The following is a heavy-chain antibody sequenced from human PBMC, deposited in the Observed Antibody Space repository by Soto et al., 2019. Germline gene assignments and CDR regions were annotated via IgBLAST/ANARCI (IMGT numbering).Heavy chain of an antibody. CDR1: GGTFSSYT. CDR3: ARDGIVVVVAATSYYYYGMDV. J-gene: IGHJ6*02. V-gene: IGHV1-69*08. CDR2: IIPILGIA. Sequence: QVQLVQSGAEVKKPGSSVKVSCKASGGTFSSYTISWVRQAPGQGLEWMGRIIPILGIANYAQKFQGRVTITADKSTSTAYMELSSLRAEDTAVYYCARDGIVVVVAATSYYYYGMDVWGQGTTVNVSS. D-gene: IGHD2-15*01.